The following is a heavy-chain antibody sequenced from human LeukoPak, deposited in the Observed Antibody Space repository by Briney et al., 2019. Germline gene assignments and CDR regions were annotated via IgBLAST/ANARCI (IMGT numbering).Heavy chain of an antibody. J-gene: IGHJ3*02. Sequence: GGSLRLSCTASGFTFNSYWMTWVRQAPGKGLEWVANTNQHGTQNYYVDSVKGRFTISRDNAENSLYLQMSSLRDEETAVYYCARNVNAFDIWGRGTMVTVSS. CDR1: GFTFNSYW. V-gene: IGHV3-7*01. CDR2: TNQHGTQN. CDR3: ARNVNAFDI.